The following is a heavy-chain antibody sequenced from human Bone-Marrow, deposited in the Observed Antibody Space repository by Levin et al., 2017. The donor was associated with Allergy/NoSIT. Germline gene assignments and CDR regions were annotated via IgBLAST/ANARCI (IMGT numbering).Heavy chain of an antibody. CDR2: ISSSSSTI. Sequence: GESLKISCAASGFSLSDYSMNWVRQAPGKGLEWVSYISSSSSTIYYGDSVKGRFTTFRDNAKNSLYLQMNSLRDEDTAVYYCARSPHGSGSGRPWVEYYCYAMDVWGQGTTVTVYS. CDR1: GFSLSDYS. D-gene: IGHD3-10*01. J-gene: IGHJ6*01. CDR3: ARSPHGSGSGRPWVEYYCYAMDV. V-gene: IGHV3-48*02.